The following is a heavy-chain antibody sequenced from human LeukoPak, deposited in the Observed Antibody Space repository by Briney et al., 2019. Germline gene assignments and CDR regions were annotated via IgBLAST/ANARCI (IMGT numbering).Heavy chain of an antibody. Sequence: PGGSLRLSCAASGFTFSSYSMNWVRQAPGKGLEWVSSISSSSTYINYADSVKGRFTISRDNAKNSLYLQMNSLRAEDTAVYYCARDSVEGSDWYYFDYWGQGTLVTVSS. J-gene: IGHJ4*02. CDR2: ISSSSTYI. V-gene: IGHV3-21*01. CDR3: ARDSVEGSDWYYFDY. D-gene: IGHD6-19*01. CDR1: GFTFSSYS.